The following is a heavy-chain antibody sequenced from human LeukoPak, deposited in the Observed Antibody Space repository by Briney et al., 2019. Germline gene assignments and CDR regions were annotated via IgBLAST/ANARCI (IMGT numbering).Heavy chain of an antibody. J-gene: IGHJ4*02. CDR1: GFTVSNSY. D-gene: IGHD1-14*01. Sequence: PGGSLRLSCAASGFTVSNSYMSWVRQAPGKGLEWVSVIYTGSLSYYTDSVKGLFTISRDKSNNTLYLQMNSLRDEDTAVYYCAREGGLTEGGFDYWGQGTLVTVS. V-gene: IGHV3-53*01. CDR3: AREGGLTEGGFDY. CDR2: IYTGSLS.